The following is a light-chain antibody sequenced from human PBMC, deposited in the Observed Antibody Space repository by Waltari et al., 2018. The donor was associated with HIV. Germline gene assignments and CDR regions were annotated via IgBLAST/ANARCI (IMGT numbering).Light chain of an antibody. CDR3: ASHAGSKDV. CDR2: DVT. V-gene: IGLV2-8*01. J-gene: IGLJ2*01. CDR1: SSDVGAYNY. Sequence: QSALTQPPSASGSPGQSVTISCTGTSSDVGAYNYVPWFQQHTGKAPKLMIYDVTKRPSGVPDRFSGSKSGNTATLTVSGLQAEDEADYYCASHAGSKDVFGGGTRLTVL.